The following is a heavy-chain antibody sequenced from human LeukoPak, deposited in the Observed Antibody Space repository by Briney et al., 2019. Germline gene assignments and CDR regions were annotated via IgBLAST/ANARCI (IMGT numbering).Heavy chain of an antibody. V-gene: IGHV3-23*01. J-gene: IGHJ4*02. CDR1: GFTFSSYA. CDR3: AKPLGVAAAHLPIGY. CDR2: ISGSGGST. D-gene: IGHD6-13*01. Sequence: GGSLRLSCAASGFTFSSYAMSWVRQAPGKGLEWVSAISGSGGSTYYADSVKGRFTISRDNSKNTLYLQMNSLRVEDTAVYYCAKPLGVAAAHLPIGYWGQGTLVTVSS.